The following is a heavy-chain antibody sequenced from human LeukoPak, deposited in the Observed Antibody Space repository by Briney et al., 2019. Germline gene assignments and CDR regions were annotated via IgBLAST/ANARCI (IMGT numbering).Heavy chain of an antibody. CDR2: INHSGST. J-gene: IGHJ3*02. Sequence: SETPSLTCAVYGGSFSGYYWSWIRQPPGKGLEWIGEINHSGSTNYNPSLKSRVTISVDTSKNQFSLKLSSVTAADTAVYYCARGLHWTRAFDIWGQGTMVTVSS. CDR3: ARGLHWTRAFDI. D-gene: IGHD3/OR15-3a*01. CDR1: GGSFSGYY. V-gene: IGHV4-34*01.